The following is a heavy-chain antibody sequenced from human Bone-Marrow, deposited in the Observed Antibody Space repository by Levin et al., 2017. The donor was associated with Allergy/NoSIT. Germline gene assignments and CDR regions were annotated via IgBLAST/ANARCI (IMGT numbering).Heavy chain of an antibody. CDR2: ISAYNGNT. V-gene: IGHV1-18*01. D-gene: IGHD6-19*01. CDR1: GYTFTSYG. CDR3: AAEGIAVAEGGMDG. J-gene: IGHJ6*02. Sequence: VASVKVSCKASGYTFTSYGISWVRQAPGQGLEWMGWISAYNGNTNYAQKLQGRVTMTTDTSTSTAYMELRSLRSDDTAVYYCAAEGIAVAEGGMDGWGQGTTVTVSS.